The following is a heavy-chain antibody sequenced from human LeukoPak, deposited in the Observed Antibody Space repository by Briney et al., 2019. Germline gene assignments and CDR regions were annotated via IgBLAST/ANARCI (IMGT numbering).Heavy chain of an antibody. Sequence: ASVKVSCKASGYTFTSYDINWVRQATGQGLEWMGWMNPNSGNTGYAQKFQGRVTMTRNTSISTAYMELSSLRSEDTAVYYCARHSSRETDAFDIWGQGTMVTVSS. J-gene: IGHJ3*02. D-gene: IGHD6-13*01. CDR2: MNPNSGNT. V-gene: IGHV1-8*01. CDR1: GYTFTSYD. CDR3: ARHSSRETDAFDI.